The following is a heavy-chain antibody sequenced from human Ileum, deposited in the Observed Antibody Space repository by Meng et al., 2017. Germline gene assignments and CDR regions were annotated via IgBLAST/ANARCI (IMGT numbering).Heavy chain of an antibody. J-gene: IGHJ4*02. V-gene: IGHV4-4*02. D-gene: IGHD1-26*01. Sequence: GQLQESGPGLLQPSGTLSLPCAVSGGSISTSDGWSWVRQPPGKGLEWIGEIHHSGSTNYNPSLKSRVTISVDKSKNQFSLKLNSVTAADTAVYYCAREWSGSYRHFDYWGQGTLVTVSS. CDR3: AREWSGSYRHFDY. CDR1: GGSISTSDG. CDR2: IHHSGST.